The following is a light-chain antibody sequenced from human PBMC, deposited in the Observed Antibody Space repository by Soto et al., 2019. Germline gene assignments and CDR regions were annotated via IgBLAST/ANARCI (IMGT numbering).Light chain of an antibody. CDR1: SSNIGHNN. Sequence: QSVLTQPPSASGTPAQRVTMSCSGSSSNIGHNNVNWYQQVPGTAPKLLVYFNSQRPSGVPARFSASKSGTSAALVISGLQSEDEASYYCATWDDSLSGWVFGGGTKLTVL. J-gene: IGLJ3*02. V-gene: IGLV1-44*01. CDR2: FNS. CDR3: ATWDDSLSGWV.